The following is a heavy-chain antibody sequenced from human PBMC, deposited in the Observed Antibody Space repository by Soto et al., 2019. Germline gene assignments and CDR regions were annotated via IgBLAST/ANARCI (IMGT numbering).Heavy chain of an antibody. CDR2: ITHSGST. Sequence: SETLSLTCALYGGSLSDDYWGWIRQPPGKGLECIGEITHSGSTNYNPSLKSRVTLSVDTSKNQFSLNLTSVTAADTAVYYCARGLRASFGVRLSYYYYGMDVWGQGTTVTVSS. CDR3: ARGLRASFGVRLSYYYYGMDV. V-gene: IGHV4-34*01. CDR1: GGSLSDDY. J-gene: IGHJ6*02. D-gene: IGHD3-10*01.